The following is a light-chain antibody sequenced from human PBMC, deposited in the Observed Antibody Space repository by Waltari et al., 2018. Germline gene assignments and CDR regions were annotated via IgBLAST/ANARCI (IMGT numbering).Light chain of an antibody. J-gene: IGLJ2*01. CDR3: SSYAGSNNLI. V-gene: IGLV2-8*01. CDR1: SSDVGGYNY. CDR2: EVS. Sequence: QSALTQPPSASRSPGQSVTISCTGTSSDVGGYNYVPWYQQHPGKAPKLMIYEVSKRPSGVPDRFSGSKSGNTASLTVSGLQAEDEADYYCSSYAGSNNLIIGGGTKLTVL.